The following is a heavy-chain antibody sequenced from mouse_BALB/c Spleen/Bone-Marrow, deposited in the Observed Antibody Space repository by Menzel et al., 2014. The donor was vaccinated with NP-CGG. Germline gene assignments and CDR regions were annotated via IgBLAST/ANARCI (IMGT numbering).Heavy chain of an antibody. CDR1: GYTFTNYW. V-gene: IGHV1S81*02. CDR3: ATLGD. CDR2: IDPSNGRT. J-gene: IGHJ3*01. Sequence: QVHVKQSGAELVKPGASVKLSCETSGYTFTNYWMHWVRQGPGQGLEWIGEIDPSNGRTNFYEKFNNKATLTVDKSSSTAYMQLSSLTSEDSAVYYCATLGDWGQGTLVTVSA. D-gene: IGHD4-1*01.